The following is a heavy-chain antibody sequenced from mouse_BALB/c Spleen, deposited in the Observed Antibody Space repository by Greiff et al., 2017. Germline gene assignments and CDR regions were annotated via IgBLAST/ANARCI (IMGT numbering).Heavy chain of an antibody. CDR1: GFTFSSYG. CDR3: ARQGDYYGSSYDWFAY. Sequence: EVKVVESGGDLVKPGGSLKLSCAASGFTFSSYGMSWVRQTPDKRLEWVATISSGGSYTYYPDSVKGRFTISRDNAKNTLYLQMSSLKSEDTAMYYCARQGDYYGSSYDWFAYWGQGTLVTVSA. D-gene: IGHD1-1*01. CDR2: ISSGGSYT. V-gene: IGHV5-6*01. J-gene: IGHJ3*01.